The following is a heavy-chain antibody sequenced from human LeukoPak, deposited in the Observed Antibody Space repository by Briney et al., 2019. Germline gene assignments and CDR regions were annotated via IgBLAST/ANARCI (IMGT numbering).Heavy chain of an antibody. Sequence: PGGSLRLSCAASGFTFSSYAMSWVRQAPGKGLEWVSAISGSGGSTYYADSVKGRFTISRDNSKNTLYLQMNSLRAEDTAVYYCAKESSGYDFWSGYTFDYWGQGTLVTVSS. CDR1: GFTFSSYA. V-gene: IGHV3-23*01. CDR3: AKESSGYDFWSGYTFDY. D-gene: IGHD3-3*01. CDR2: ISGSGGST. J-gene: IGHJ4*02.